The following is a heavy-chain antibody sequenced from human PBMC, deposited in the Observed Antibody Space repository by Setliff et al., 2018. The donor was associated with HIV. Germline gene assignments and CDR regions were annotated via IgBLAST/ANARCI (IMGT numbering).Heavy chain of an antibody. V-gene: IGHV4-39*02. CDR1: GGSISNYY. CDR3: ARDGPHCITSSCPGAWFDP. Sequence: SETLSLTCTVSGGSISNYYWGWIRQPPGKGLEWIGSIYYSGSTYYNPSLKSRVTISVDTSKSQFSLKLSSVTAADTAVYYCARDGPHCITSSCPGAWFDPWGQGTLVTVSS. D-gene: IGHD2-2*01. J-gene: IGHJ5*02. CDR2: IYYSGST.